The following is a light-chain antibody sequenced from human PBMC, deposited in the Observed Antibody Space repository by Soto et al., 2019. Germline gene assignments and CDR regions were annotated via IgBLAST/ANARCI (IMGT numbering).Light chain of an antibody. V-gene: IGKV3-20*01. Sequence: EIVLKQSPGTLSLYKGERATLSCRASQSVRSSYFAWYQQKPGQAPRLLIYGTSTRAIGIPDRFSGSGSGTDFTLTISRLEPEDFAVYYCQQYGSSPPTFGQGTNVDIK. J-gene: IGKJ1*01. CDR2: GTS. CDR3: QQYGSSPPT. CDR1: QSVRSSY.